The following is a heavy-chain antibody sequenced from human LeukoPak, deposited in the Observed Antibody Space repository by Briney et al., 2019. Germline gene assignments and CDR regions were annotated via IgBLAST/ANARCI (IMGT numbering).Heavy chain of an antibody. CDR3: ATAALLRFLPTNWFDP. CDR2: INPSGGST. J-gene: IGHJ5*02. CDR1: GYTFTSYY. Sequence: ASVKVSCKASGYTFTSYYMHWVRQAPGQGLEWMGIINPSGGSTSYAQKFQGRVTMTRDTSTSTVYMELSSLRSEDTAVYYCATAALLRFLPTNWFDPWGQGTLVTVSS. D-gene: IGHD3-3*01. V-gene: IGHV1-46*01.